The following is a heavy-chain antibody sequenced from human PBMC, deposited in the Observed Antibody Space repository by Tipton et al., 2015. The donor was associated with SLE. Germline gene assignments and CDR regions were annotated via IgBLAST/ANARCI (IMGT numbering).Heavy chain of an antibody. D-gene: IGHD2-8*01. CDR2: IFTSGGA. CDR1: GGSIGSSY. Sequence: TLSLTCTVSGGSIGSSYWNWIRQSPGKGLEWIGYIFTSGGATSNPSLKSRVTISVDTSMNQFSLNLNSVTAADTAMYYCARMPIGVMVYALDYWGQGTLVTVSS. CDR3: ARMPIGVMVYALDY. V-gene: IGHV4-4*08. J-gene: IGHJ4*02.